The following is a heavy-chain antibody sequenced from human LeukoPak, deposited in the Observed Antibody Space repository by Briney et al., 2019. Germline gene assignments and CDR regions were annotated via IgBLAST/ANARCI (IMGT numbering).Heavy chain of an antibody. Sequence: GGSLRLSWAASGFTFSSYAMSWVRQAPGKGLEWVSAISGSGGSTYYADSVKGRFTISRDNSKNTLYLQMNSLRAEDTAVYYCAKSKTIFGWFDPWGQGTLVTVSS. CDR2: ISGSGGST. V-gene: IGHV3-23*01. CDR1: GFTFSSYA. J-gene: IGHJ5*02. CDR3: AKSKTIFGWFDP. D-gene: IGHD3-3*01.